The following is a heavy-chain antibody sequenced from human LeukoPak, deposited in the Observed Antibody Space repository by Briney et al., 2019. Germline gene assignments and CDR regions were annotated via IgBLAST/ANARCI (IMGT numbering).Heavy chain of an antibody. J-gene: IGHJ3*02. D-gene: IGHD3/OR15-3a*01. CDR1: GYSFTSFH. V-gene: IGHV1-8*03. CDR2: MNPNTGDT. Sequence: GASVKVSCKAAGYSFTSFHINWVRQAPGQGPEWMGWMNPNTGDTGFPQNFQGRVTITQDSSISTVYMELSSLTSEDTAVYYCARRGLVAGIYDLVYGFDIWSQGTMVTVSS. CDR3: ARRGLVAGIYDLVYGFDI.